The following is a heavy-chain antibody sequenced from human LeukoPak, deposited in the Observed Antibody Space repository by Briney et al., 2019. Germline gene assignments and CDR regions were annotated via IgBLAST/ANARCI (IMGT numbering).Heavy chain of an antibody. CDR3: VRTNGGTYYDY. D-gene: IGHD1-26*01. CDR2: FGIAGDA. J-gene: IGHJ4*02. CDR1: GFIFTDYD. Sequence: GGSLRLSCAASGFIFTDYDLHWVRQPPGKGLEWVSVFGIAGDAYYADSVKGRFTISRDVAKNSLYLQMNNLRAGDTAVYYCVRTNGGTYYDYWGQGTLVTVSS. V-gene: IGHV3-13*01.